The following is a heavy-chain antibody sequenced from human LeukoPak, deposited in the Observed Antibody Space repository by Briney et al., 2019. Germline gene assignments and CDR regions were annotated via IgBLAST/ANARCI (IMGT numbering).Heavy chain of an antibody. J-gene: IGHJ6*03. Sequence: GGSLRLSCAASGFTFSSYSMNWVRQAPGKGLEWVSSISSSSSYIYYADSVKGRFTISRDNAKNSLYLQMNSLRAEDTAVYYCARVGPWVSPDYYYYYMDVWGKGTTVTVSS. CDR2: ISSSSSYI. V-gene: IGHV3-21*01. CDR1: GFTFSSYS. CDR3: ARVGPWVSPDYYYYYMDV. D-gene: IGHD3-16*01.